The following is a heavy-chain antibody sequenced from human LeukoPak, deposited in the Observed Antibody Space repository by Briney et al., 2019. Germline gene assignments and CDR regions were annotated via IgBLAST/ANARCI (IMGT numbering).Heavy chain of an antibody. J-gene: IGHJ3*02. Sequence: ASVKVSCKASGYTFTIYGISWVPQAPGQGLEWMGWISAYNGNTNYAQKLQGRVTMTTDTSTSTAYMELRSLRSDDAAVYYCARDDLTDIVATTDAFDIWGQGTMVTVSS. CDR2: ISAYNGNT. V-gene: IGHV1-18*01. D-gene: IGHD5-12*01. CDR1: GYTFTIYG. CDR3: ARDDLTDIVATTDAFDI.